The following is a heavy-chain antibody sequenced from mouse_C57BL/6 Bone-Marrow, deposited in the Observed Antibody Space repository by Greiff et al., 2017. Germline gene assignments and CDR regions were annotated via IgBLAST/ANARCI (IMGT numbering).Heavy chain of an antibody. CDR3: ARWVRIYYGNYYAMDY. Sequence: QVQLQQPGTELVKPGASVKLSCKASGYTFTSYWMHWVKQRPGQGLEWIGNINPSNGGTNYNEKFKSKATLTVDKSSSTAYMQLSSLTSEDSAVYYCARWVRIYYGNYYAMDYWGQGTSVTVSS. D-gene: IGHD2-1*01. J-gene: IGHJ4*01. V-gene: IGHV1-53*01. CDR1: GYTFTSYW. CDR2: INPSNGGT.